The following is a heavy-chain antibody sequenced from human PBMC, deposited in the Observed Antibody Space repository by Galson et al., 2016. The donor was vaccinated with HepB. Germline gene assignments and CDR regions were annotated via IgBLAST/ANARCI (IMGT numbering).Heavy chain of an antibody. CDR3: ARVVRDYRTYSYSGPSYAMDV. Sequence: SLRLSCAASGFAFDIYAIHWVRQAPGKGLEWVSGISWNSAYVGYADSVKGQFTISRDNAKNSLYLQMNSLRAEDTALYYCARVVRDYRTYSYSGPSYAMDVWGQGTTVTVSS. CDR1: GFAFDIYA. CDR2: ISWNSAYV. D-gene: IGHD5-18*01. J-gene: IGHJ6*02. V-gene: IGHV3-9*01.